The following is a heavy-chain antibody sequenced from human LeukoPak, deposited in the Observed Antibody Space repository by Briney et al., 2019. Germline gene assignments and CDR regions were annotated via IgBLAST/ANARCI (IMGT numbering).Heavy chain of an antibody. V-gene: IGHV4-34*01. Sequence: GSLRLSCAASGFIFSNYAMSWVRQAPGKGLEWIGEINHSGSTNYNPSLKSRVTISVDTSKNQFSLKLSSVTAADTAVYYCARGPYCSSTSCYTPDFDYWGQGTLVTVSS. D-gene: IGHD2-2*02. J-gene: IGHJ4*02. CDR3: ARGPYCSSTSCYTPDFDY. CDR2: INHSGST. CDR1: GFIFSNYA.